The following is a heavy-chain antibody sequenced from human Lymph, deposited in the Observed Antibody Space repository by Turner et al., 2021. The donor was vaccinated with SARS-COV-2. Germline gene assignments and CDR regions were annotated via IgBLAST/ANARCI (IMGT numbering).Heavy chain of an antibody. V-gene: IGHV3-23*01. D-gene: IGHD5-12*01. CDR2: ISGSGGST. Sequence: LFDSGGGLVRPGGSLILSCAASGSTFCSYGMSWVCQAPGKGLEGVLAISGSGGSTYYAGSVKGRFTISRDNSNNTLYLQMNSLRAEDTAVYYCAKGVAGGWLQPNSFDYWGQGTLVTVSS. CDR1: GSTFCSYG. CDR3: AKGVAGGWLQPNSFDY. J-gene: IGHJ4*02.